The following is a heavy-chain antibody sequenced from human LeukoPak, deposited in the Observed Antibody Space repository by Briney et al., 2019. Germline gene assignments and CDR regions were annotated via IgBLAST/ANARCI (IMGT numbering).Heavy chain of an antibody. V-gene: IGHV3-11*04. CDR1: GFTFSDYY. D-gene: IGHD6-13*01. Sequence: PGGSLRLSCAASGFTFSDYYMSWIRQAPGKGLEWVSYISSSGSTIYYADSVKGRFTISRDNAKNSLYLQMNSLRAEDTAVYYCARDSSSWYDGAFDIWGQGTMVTVSS. CDR3: ARDSSSWYDGAFDI. CDR2: ISSSGSTI. J-gene: IGHJ3*02.